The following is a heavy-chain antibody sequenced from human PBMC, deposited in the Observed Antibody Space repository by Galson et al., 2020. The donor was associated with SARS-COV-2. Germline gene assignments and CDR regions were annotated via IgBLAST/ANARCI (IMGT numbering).Heavy chain of an antibody. J-gene: IGHJ4*02. CDR1: GDSFNSPSHY. Sequence: SETLSLTCTVSGDSFNSPSHYWGWVRQSPGKGLEWIGNVHYSGRTYYNPSLKSPLTISAHTSKNQFSLRLTSVTAADTAVYYCARLGSYDYDKGGYGLFEYWGQGTLVTVSS. CDR3: ARLGSYDYDKGGYGLFEY. V-gene: IGHV4-39*01. D-gene: IGHD3-16*01. CDR2: VHYSGRT.